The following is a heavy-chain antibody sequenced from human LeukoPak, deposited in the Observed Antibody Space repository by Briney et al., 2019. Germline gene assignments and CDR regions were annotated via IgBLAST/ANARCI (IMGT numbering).Heavy chain of an antibody. CDR2: IIPIFGTA. Sequence: SVKVSCKASGGTFSNYAISWVRQAPGQGLEWMGGIIPIFGTANYAQKFQGRVTITADKSTSTAYMELSSLRSEDTAVYYCARGQVTAVTRLAAFDIWGQGTMVIVSS. V-gene: IGHV1-69*06. CDR3: ARGQVTAVTRLAAFDI. CDR1: GGTFSNYA. J-gene: IGHJ3*02. D-gene: IGHD4-17*01.